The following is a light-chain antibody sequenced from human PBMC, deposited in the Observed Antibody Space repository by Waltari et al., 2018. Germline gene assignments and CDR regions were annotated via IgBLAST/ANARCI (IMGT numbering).Light chain of an antibody. J-gene: IGLJ2*01. CDR1: GSAAGASAF. CDR3: SSQTLDGLVL. CDR2: DVT. Sequence: QSALPQPASVSGSPGQSITLSCSGVGSAAGASAFVSWHQHHPGKAPQVIIYDVTNRPSGVSDRFSASKSANTASLTISRLQPEDEADYYCSSQTLDGLVLFGGGTRLTVL. V-gene: IGLV2-14*03.